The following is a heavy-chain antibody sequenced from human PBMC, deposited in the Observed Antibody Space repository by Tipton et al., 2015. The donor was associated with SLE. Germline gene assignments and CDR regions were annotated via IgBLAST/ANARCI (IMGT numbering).Heavy chain of an antibody. J-gene: IGHJ4*02. CDR2: IYTSGST. CDR1: GDSISGYY. V-gene: IGHV4-4*07. Sequence: GLVKPSETLSLNCTVSGDSISGYYWSWVRQPAGKGLEWIGRIYTSGSTNYNPSLKSRLTMSVDTSKNQFSLHLSSVTAADTAVYFCARRGVWSRSYIDYWGQGALVTISS. D-gene: IGHD2-8*01. CDR3: ARRGVWSRSYIDY.